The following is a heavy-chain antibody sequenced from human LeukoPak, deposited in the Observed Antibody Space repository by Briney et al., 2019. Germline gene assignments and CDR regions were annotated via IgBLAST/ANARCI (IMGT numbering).Heavy chain of an antibody. D-gene: IGHD4-17*01. CDR2: ISARGDNT. CDR3: AKPFSDYGFDS. Sequence: GGSLRLSCAASGFTFDNFAMTWVRQAPGKGLEWVSFISARGDNTHYADSVKGRFTISRDSYMNMVYLQMTSLRVEDTAIYYCAKPFSDYGFDSWGQGSLVTVSS. V-gene: IGHV3-23*01. J-gene: IGHJ4*02. CDR1: GFTFDNFA.